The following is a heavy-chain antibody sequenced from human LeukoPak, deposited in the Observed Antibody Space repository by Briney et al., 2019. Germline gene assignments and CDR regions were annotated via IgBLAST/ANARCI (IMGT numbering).Heavy chain of an antibody. D-gene: IGHD3-10*01. CDR3: ARGSGGGSGNNYKDHYYGMYV. Sequence: LETLSLSCTVFGGAIRAYYSTWIPEPAGKPLEWIGRIHTSRTTNSNTSLQRRVTMSVDTSKAQFSLKLNSVTAAETAVYYCARGSGGGSGNNYKDHYYGMYVWGQGTTVTVSS. CDR2: IHTSRTT. CDR1: GGAIRAYY. J-gene: IGHJ6*02. V-gene: IGHV4-4*07.